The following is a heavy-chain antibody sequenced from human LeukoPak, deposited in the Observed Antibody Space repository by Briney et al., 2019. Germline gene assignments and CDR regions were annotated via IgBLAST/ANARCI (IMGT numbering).Heavy chain of an antibody. CDR3: ARDKARSYGRYFDP. CDR2: ISYGNT. J-gene: IGHJ5*02. CDR1: GGSIGTYY. D-gene: IGHD5-18*01. Sequence: SETLSLTCSVSGGSIGTYYWNWIRQTPGKGLEWIGHISYGNTDYNPSLKSRVTISVDTSKNQFSLKLTSVTAADTAVYYCARDKARSYGRYFDPWGQGALVTVSS. V-gene: IGHV4-59*01.